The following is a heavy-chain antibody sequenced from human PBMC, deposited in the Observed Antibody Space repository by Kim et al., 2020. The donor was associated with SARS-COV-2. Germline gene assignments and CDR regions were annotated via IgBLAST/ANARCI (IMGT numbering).Heavy chain of an antibody. Sequence: GGFLRLSCAASGFTFSSYAMHWVRQAPGKGLEWVAVISYDGSNKYYADSVKGRFTISRDNSKNTLYLQMNSLRAEDTAVYYCARDQLCGGDCYRANRYY. CDR3: ARDQLCGGDCYRANRYY. CDR1: GFTFSSYA. J-gene: IGHJ6*01. D-gene: IGHD2-21*02. CDR2: ISYDGSNK. V-gene: IGHV3-30*04.